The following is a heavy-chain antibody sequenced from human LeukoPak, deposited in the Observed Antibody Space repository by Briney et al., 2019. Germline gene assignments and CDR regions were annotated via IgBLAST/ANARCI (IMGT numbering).Heavy chain of an antibody. CDR3: AKDIAAAGTYYFDY. CDR1: GFTFDDYA. J-gene: IGHJ4*02. D-gene: IGHD6-13*01. Sequence: GGSLRLSCAASGFTFDDYAMHRVRQAPGKGLEWVSGISWNSGSIGYADSVKGRFTISRDNAKNSLYLQMNSLRAEDTALYYCAKDIAAAGTYYFDYWGQGTLVTVSS. CDR2: ISWNSGSI. V-gene: IGHV3-9*01.